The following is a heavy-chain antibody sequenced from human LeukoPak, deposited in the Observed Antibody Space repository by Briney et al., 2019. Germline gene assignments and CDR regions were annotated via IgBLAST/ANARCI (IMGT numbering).Heavy chain of an antibody. CDR3: ARDPGGSGYDYGGFDY. J-gene: IGHJ4*02. CDR2: ISSSSSYI. D-gene: IGHD5-12*01. CDR1: RFTFSSYS. Sequence: GGSLRLSCAASRFTFSSYSMNWVRQAPGKGLEWVSSISSSSSYIYYADSVKGRFTISRDNAKNSLYLQMNSLRAEDTAVYYCARDPGGSGYDYGGFDYWGQGTLVTVSS. V-gene: IGHV3-21*04.